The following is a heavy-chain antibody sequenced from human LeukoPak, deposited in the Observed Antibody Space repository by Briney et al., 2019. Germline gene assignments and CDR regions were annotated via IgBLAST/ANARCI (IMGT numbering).Heavy chain of an antibody. V-gene: IGHV3-23*01. CDR2: ISGSGGST. CDR3: AKALGWAPMGYYYYGMDV. J-gene: IGHJ6*02. D-gene: IGHD6-19*01. Sequence: GRSLRLSCAASGFTFSSYGMHWVRQAPGKGLEWVSAISGSGGSTYYADSVKGRFTISRDNSKNTLYLQMNSLRAEDTAVYYCAKALGWAPMGYYYYGMDVWGQGTTVTVSS. CDR1: GFTFSSYG.